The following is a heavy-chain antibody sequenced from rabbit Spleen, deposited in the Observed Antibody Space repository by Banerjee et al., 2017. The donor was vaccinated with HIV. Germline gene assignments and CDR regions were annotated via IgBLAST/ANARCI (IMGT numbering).Heavy chain of an antibody. CDR3: ARDLVAVIGWNFRL. D-gene: IGHD1-1*01. Sequence: EQLEETGGGLVKPEGALTLTVNASGVSLNDKDVMCWGRQAPGKGLEWIACINIVTGKSVYANWAKGRFTMSRTSSTTVTLQMTSLTAADTATYFCARDLVAVIGWNFRLWGQGTLVTVS. J-gene: IGHJ3*01. CDR1: GVSLNDKDV. CDR2: INIVTGKS. V-gene: IGHV1S45*01.